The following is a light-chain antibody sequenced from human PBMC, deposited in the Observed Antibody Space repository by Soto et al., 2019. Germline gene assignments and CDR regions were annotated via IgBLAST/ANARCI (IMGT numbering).Light chain of an antibody. J-gene: IGLJ2*01. CDR1: KLGEKY. Sequence: SYELTQPPSLSVSPGQTATITCSGDKLGEKYVYWYQQRPGQSPVLVIYQDTTRPSGITDRISGSTSGNTATLSISGTQTLDEADYYCQAWDTTSAIFGGGTSSPS. V-gene: IGLV3-1*01. CDR3: QAWDTTSAI. CDR2: QDT.